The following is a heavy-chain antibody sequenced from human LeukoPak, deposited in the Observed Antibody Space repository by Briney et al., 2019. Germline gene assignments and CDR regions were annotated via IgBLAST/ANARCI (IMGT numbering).Heavy chain of an antibody. CDR3: ARVAYGYLLAY. CDR2: INSEGSST. CDR1: GFTFTSYW. J-gene: IGHJ4*02. D-gene: IGHD5-18*01. V-gene: IGHV3-74*01. Sequence: GGSLRLSCAASGFTFTSYWMHWVRQAPGKGLVWVSRINSEGSSTTYADAVKGRFTISRDNAKNTVHLQMNSLRAEDTAVYYCARVAYGYLLAYWGQGTLVTVSS.